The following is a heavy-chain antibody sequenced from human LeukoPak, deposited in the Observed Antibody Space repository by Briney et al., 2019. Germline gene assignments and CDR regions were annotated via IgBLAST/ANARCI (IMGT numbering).Heavy chain of an antibody. CDR3: AAYYFDSSTKGQN. J-gene: IGHJ4*02. D-gene: IGHD3-22*01. V-gene: IGHV4-34*01. CDR1: GGSFSAYY. CDR2: INHSRST. Sequence: SETLSLTCAVYGGSFSAYYWSWIRQPPGKGLEWIGEINHSRSTNYNPSLKSRVTISVDTSKNQFSLKLSSVTAADTAVYYCAAYYFDSSTKGQNWGQGTLVTVSS.